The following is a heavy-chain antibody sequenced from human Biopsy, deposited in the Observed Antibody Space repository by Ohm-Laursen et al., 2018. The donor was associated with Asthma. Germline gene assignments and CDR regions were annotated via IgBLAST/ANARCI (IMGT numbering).Heavy chain of an antibody. J-gene: IGHJ4*02. CDR3: ARGDSSNWSHYCFDY. D-gene: IGHD3-22*01. CDR1: GFAVSRDY. CDR2: IYSGGTS. Sequence: SLRLSCAAPGFAVSRDYMFWVRQAPGKGLEWVSVIYSGGTSHTADSVRGRFTISRDYSKNTLYLQMHSLRAEDTAVYYCARGDSSNWSHYCFDYWGQGTLVTVSS. V-gene: IGHV3-53*01.